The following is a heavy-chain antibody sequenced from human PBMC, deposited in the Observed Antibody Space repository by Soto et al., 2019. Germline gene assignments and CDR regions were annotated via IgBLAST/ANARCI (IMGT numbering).Heavy chain of an antibody. J-gene: IGHJ4*02. V-gene: IGHV3-21*01. CDR1: GFTFSSYS. D-gene: IGHD5-18*01. CDR2: ISSSISYI. Sequence: GGSLRLSCAASGFTFSSYSMNWVRQAPGKGLEWVSSISSSISYIYCADSVKGRFTISRDNAKNSLYLQMNSLRAEDTAVYYCARDRDGRWIHLKYYFAYWGQGTMVTVSS. CDR3: ARDRDGRWIHLKYYFAY.